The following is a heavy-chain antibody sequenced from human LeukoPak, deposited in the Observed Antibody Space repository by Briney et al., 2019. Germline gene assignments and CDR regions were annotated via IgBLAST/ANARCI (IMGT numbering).Heavy chain of an antibody. D-gene: IGHD3-10*01. CDR1: GFTFSSYG. CDR3: AKSGMAYGSGSYADY. CDR2: IPYDGSNK. V-gene: IGHV3-30*18. J-gene: IGHJ4*02. Sequence: PGGSLRLSCAASGFTFSSYGMHWVRQAPGKGLEWVAVIPYDGSNKYYADSVKGRFTISRDNSNNTLYLQMNSLRAEDTAVYYCAKSGMAYGSGSYADYWGQGTLVTVSS.